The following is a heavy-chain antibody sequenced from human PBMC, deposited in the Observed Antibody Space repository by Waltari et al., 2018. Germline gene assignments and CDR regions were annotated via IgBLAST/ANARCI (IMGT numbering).Heavy chain of an antibody. D-gene: IGHD6-19*01. V-gene: IGHV3-33*01. CDR3: ARVTGYSSGWYYFDY. CDR2: RWYDGSNK. Sequence: QVQLVESGGGVVHPGRSLRLSCAASGFTFSSYGMHWVRQAPGKGLEWVAVRWYDGSNKYYADSVKGRFTISRDNSKNTLYLQMNSLRAEDTAVYYCARVTGYSSGWYYFDYWGQGTLVTVSS. CDR1: GFTFSSYG. J-gene: IGHJ4*02.